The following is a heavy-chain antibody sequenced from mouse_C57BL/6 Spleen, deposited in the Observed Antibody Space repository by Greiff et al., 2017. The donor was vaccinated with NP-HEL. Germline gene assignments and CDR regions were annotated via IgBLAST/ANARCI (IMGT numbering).Heavy chain of an antibody. CDR2: INPNNGGT. D-gene: IGHD1-1*01. CDR1: GYTFTDYN. J-gene: IGHJ1*03. V-gene: IGHV1-18*01. Sequence: EVQLQQSGPELVKPGASVKIPCKASGYTFTDYNMDWVKQSHGKSLEWIGDINPNNGGTIYNQKFKGKATLTVDKSSSTAYMELRSLTSEDTAVYYCARLGYYYGSSYWYFDVWGTGTTVTVSS. CDR3: ARLGYYYGSSYWYFDV.